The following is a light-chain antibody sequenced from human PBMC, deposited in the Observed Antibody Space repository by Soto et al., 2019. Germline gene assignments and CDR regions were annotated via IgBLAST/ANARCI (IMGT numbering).Light chain of an antibody. CDR2: EVT. V-gene: IGLV2-8*01. CDR3: SSFAGTNNLGV. Sequence: QFALTQPPSASGSPGQSVTISCTRTSNDVGGYDYVSWYQQHPGKAPKLMIYEVTKRPSGVPDRFSGSKSGNTASLTVSGLQAEDEADYYCSSFAGTNNLGVFGGGTQLTV. CDR1: SNDVGGYDY. J-gene: IGLJ2*01.